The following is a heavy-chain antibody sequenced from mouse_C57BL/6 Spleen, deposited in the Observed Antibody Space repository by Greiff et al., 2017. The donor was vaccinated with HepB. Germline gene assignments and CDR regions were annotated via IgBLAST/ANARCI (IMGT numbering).Heavy chain of an antibody. D-gene: IGHD1-1*01. CDR1: GFTFSDYY. CDR2: INYDGSST. Sequence: DVKLVESEGGLVQPGSSMKLSCTASGFTFSDYYMAWVRQVPEKGLEWVANINYDGSSTYYLDSLKSRFIISRDNAKNILYLQMSSLKSEDTATYYCASSSYGYFDVWGTGTTVTGSS. V-gene: IGHV5-16*01. J-gene: IGHJ1*03. CDR3: ASSSYGYFDV.